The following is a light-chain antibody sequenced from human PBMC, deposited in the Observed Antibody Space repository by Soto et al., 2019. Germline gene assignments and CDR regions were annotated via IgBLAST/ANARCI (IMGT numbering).Light chain of an antibody. CDR3: QAWDSSTASYV. Sequence: SYELTQPPSVSVSPGQTASITCSGDKLGAKYACWYQQKPGKSPGLVIYQDSKRPSGIPERFSGSNSGNTATLTISGTQAMDEADYYCQAWDSSTASYVFGTGTKLTVL. V-gene: IGLV3-1*01. J-gene: IGLJ1*01. CDR2: QDS. CDR1: KLGAKY.